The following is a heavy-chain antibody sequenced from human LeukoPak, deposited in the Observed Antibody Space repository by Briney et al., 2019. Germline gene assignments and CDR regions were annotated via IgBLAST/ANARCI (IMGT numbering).Heavy chain of an antibody. CDR3: ARDPEFPMTTVIN. D-gene: IGHD4-17*01. Sequence: GGSLRLSCAASGFAFSSYAMHWVRQTPGKGLEWVAVISYDGSNKYYADSVKGRFTISRDNSKNTLYLQMNSLRAEDTAVYYCARDPEFPMTTVINWGQGTLVTVSS. CDR1: GFAFSSYA. V-gene: IGHV3-30-3*01. J-gene: IGHJ4*02. CDR2: ISYDGSNK.